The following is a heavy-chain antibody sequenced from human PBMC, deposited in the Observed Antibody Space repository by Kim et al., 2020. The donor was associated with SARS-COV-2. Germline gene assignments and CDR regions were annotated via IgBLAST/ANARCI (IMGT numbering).Heavy chain of an antibody. CDR2: IYHSGST. V-gene: IGHV4-4*02. J-gene: IGHJ6*02. CDR1: GGSISSSNW. D-gene: IGHD6-13*01. Sequence: SETLSLTCAVSGGSISSSNWWSWVRQPPGKGLEWIGEIYHSGSTNYNPSLKSRVTISVDKSKNQFSLKLSSVTAADTAVYYCALYSSSWSLYYYYGMDVWGQGTTVTVSS. CDR3: ALYSSSWSLYYYYGMDV.